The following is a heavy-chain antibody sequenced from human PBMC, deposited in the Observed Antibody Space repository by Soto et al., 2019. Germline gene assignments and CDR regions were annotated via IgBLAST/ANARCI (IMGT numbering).Heavy chain of an antibody. D-gene: IGHD6-13*01. V-gene: IGHV3-23*01. J-gene: IGHJ6*02. CDR1: GFTFSSYA. CDR2: ISGSGGST. Sequence: GGSLRLSCAASGFTFSSYAMSWVRQAPGKGLEWVSAISGSGGSTYYADSVKGRFTISRDNSKNTLYLQMNSLRAEDTAVYYCAKVVGAAAAGYYYYGMDVWGQGTTVTVSS. CDR3: AKVVGAAAAGYYYYGMDV.